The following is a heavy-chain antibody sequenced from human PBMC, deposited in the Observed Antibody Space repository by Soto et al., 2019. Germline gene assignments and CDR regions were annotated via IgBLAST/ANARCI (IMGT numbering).Heavy chain of an antibody. J-gene: IGHJ4*02. D-gene: IGHD5-18*01. CDR2: ITHDGNNK. Sequence: QVQLVESGGGVVQPGRSLRLSCAASGFTFSSYAIHWVRQAPGKGLEWVAVITHDGNNKYYADSVKGRFTISRDNSKNLLFLQMTSRGVEEPAVYYWARYSYGLDYWGQGTLVTVSS. CDR3: ARYSYGLDY. V-gene: IGHV3-30-3*01. CDR1: GFTFSSYA.